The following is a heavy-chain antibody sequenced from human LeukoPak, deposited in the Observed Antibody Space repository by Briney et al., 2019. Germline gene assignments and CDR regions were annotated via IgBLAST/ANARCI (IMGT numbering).Heavy chain of an antibody. J-gene: IGHJ5*02. Sequence: SHTLSLTCTVAGGSISSSSDYCGWIREPPGKGLEWIGSIDYSGSTYYNPSLKSRVTISVETSKNQFSLKLSSGTAADTAVYYCARGLPSGNYYDSSCYYAPWGQGTLVTVSS. CDR3: ARGLPSGNYYDSSCYYAP. CDR1: GGSISSSSDY. V-gene: IGHV4-39*07. D-gene: IGHD3-22*01. CDR2: IDYSGST.